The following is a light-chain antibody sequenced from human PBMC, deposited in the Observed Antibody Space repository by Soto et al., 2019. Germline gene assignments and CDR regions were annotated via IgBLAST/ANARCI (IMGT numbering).Light chain of an antibody. Sequence: QSVLTQPASVSGSPGQSITISCTGTRNDVGTYNLVSWYQQYPGKAPKLLISEVTKRPSAVSTRFSGSKSGNTASLTISGLQAEDEADYYCCSYAGRSTYVFGTGTQLTVL. CDR1: RNDVGTYNL. CDR2: EVT. V-gene: IGLV2-23*02. CDR3: CSYAGRSTYV. J-gene: IGLJ1*01.